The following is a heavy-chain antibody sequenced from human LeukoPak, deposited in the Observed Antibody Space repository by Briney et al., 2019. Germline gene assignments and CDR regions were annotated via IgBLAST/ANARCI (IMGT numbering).Heavy chain of an antibody. CDR3: AGNDVEMATITFFDP. CDR1: GYTFTSYG. CDR2: ISAYNGNT. J-gene: IGHJ5*02. D-gene: IGHD5-24*01. Sequence: GASVKVSCKASGYTFTSYGISWVRQAPGQGLEWMGWISAYNGNTNYAQKLQGRVTMTTDTSTSTAYMELRSLRSDDTAVYYCAGNDVEMATITFFDPWGQGTLVTVSS. V-gene: IGHV1-18*01.